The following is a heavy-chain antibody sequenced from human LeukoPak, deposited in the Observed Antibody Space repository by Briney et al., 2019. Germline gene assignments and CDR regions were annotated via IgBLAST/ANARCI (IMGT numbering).Heavy chain of an antibody. J-gene: IGHJ4*02. D-gene: IGHD5-18*01. Sequence: RSGGSLRLSCAASGSTFSSYWMTWVRQAPGKGLEWVANIKQDGSEKYYVDSVKGRFTISRDNAKNSLYLQMNSLRADDTAVYYCARVPIQLWPGFDYWGQGTLVTVSS. V-gene: IGHV3-7*01. CDR2: IKQDGSEK. CDR1: GSTFSSYW. CDR3: ARVPIQLWPGFDY.